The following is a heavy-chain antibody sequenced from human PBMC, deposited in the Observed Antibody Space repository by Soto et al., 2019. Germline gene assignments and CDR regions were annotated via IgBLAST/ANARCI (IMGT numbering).Heavy chain of an antibody. J-gene: IGHJ4*02. CDR2: INHSGST. CDR3: ARGPWGLKYRSGWVFAY. CDR1: GGYFSGYY. Sequence: SDTLSLTCAVYGGYFSGYYWSCIRQHPGKGLEWIGEINHSGSTNYNPSLKSRVTLSVDTSKNQFSLKLTSVTGTATAVYYFARGPWGLKYRSGWVFAYWGQGTLVTVS. V-gene: IGHV4-34*01. D-gene: IGHD6-19*01.